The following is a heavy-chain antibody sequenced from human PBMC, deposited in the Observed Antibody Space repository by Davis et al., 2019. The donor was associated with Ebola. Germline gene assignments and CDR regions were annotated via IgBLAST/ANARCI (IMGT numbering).Heavy chain of an antibody. D-gene: IGHD3-10*01. V-gene: IGHV3-11*01. CDR3: AKEYGSGSYFGYGDY. J-gene: IGHJ4*02. CDR2: ISSSGSTI. Sequence: GESLKISCAASGFTFSDYYMSWIRQAPGKGLEWVSYISSSGSTIYYADSVKGRFTISRDNAKNSLYLQMNSLRAEDTAVYYCAKEYGSGSYFGYGDYWGQGTLVTVSS. CDR1: GFTFSDYY.